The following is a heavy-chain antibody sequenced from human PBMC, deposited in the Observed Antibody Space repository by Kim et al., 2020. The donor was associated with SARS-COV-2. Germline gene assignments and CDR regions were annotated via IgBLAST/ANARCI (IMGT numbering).Heavy chain of an antibody. V-gene: IGHV3-74*01. D-gene: IGHD6-6*01. CDR2: ST. Sequence: STSTPDSGKGRFTISRDNAKNTLYLKMNSLGAEDTAVYYCARSRSSGDYWGQGTLVTVSS. J-gene: IGHJ4*02. CDR3: ARSRSSGDY.